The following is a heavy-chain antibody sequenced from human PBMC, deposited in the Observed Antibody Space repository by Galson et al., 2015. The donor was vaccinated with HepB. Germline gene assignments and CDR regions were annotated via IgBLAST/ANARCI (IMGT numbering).Heavy chain of an antibody. CDR3: AKDYRLIAVAGTGDAVDI. D-gene: IGHD6-19*01. J-gene: IGHJ3*02. V-gene: IGHV3-30*02. CDR1: GFTFSSYG. CDR2: IRYDGSNK. Sequence: SLRLSCAAPGFTFSSYGMHWVRQAPGKGLEWVAFIRYDGSNKYYADSVKGRFTISRDNSKNTLYLQMNSLRAEDTAVYYCAKDYRLIAVAGTGDAVDIWGQATMVTVSS.